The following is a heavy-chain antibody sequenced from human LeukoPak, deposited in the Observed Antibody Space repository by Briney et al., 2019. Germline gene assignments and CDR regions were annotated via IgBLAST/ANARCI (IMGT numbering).Heavy chain of an antibody. D-gene: IGHD2-2*01. CDR3: ARVRCSSNSCFPDY. CDR2: ISSTSRYI. Sequence: KSGGSLRLSCAASGFSFSSYSMNWVRQAPGKGLEWVSSISSTSRYIYYADSLKARFTISRDNAKNSLFLQMNSLRAEDTAVYYCARVRCSSNSCFPDYWGQGTLVTVSS. J-gene: IGHJ4*02. CDR1: GFSFSSYS. V-gene: IGHV3-21*01.